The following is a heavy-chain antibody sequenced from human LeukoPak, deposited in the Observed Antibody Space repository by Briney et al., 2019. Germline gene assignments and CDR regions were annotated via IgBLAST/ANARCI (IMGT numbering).Heavy chain of an antibody. CDR2: IRKDGSDI. D-gene: IGHD6-13*01. V-gene: IGHV3-7*01. CDR1: GFSVSSNY. CDR3: ARDTSPRIAAIYYDAFDI. J-gene: IGHJ3*02. Sequence: GRSLRLSCAASGFSVSSNYMSWVRRAPGKGLEWVANIRKDGSDIHYVDSVKGRFTISRDNAKNSLYLEMSSLRGEDTALYYCARDTSPRIAAIYYDAFDIWGQGTMVTVSS.